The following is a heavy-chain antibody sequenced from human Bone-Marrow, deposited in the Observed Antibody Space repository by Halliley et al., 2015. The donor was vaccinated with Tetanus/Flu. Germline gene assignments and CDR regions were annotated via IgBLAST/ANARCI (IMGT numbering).Heavy chain of an antibody. D-gene: IGHD1-1*01. V-gene: IGHV3-48*02. CDR3: TRDLEDF. CDR2: ISSKSTTI. J-gene: IGHJ4*02. Sequence: APGKGLGWVAYISSKSTTIKYADSVKGRFTISRDNANNSLYLQMNSLRDDDTALYYCTRDLEDFWGRGTLVTVSS.